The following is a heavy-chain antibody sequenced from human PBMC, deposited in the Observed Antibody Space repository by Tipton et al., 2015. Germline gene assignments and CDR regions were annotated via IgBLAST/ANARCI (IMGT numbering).Heavy chain of an antibody. J-gene: IGHJ4*02. D-gene: IGHD4-17*01. CDR3: ARGTYGGYIQSH. Sequence: TLSLTCTVSGGSISSSSYYWAWIRQPPGKGLEWIGSLYFSGSTYYNPSLKSRVTISIDRFKNQFSLNLTSVTAADTAFYCCARGTYGGYIQSHWGQGTPVTVSS. CDR1: GGSISSSSYY. V-gene: IGHV4-39*01. CDR2: LYFSGST.